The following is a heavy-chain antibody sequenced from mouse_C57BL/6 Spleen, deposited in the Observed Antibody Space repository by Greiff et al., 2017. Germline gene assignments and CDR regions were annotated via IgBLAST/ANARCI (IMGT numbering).Heavy chain of an antibody. CDR2: IYPSDSET. J-gene: IGHJ1*03. Sequence: QVQLQQPGAELVRPGSSVKLSCKASGYTFTSYWMDWVKQRPGQGLEWIGNIYPSDSETHYNQKFKDKATLTVDKSSSTAYMQLSSLTSEDSAVYYCAREGWSPGYFDVWGTGTTVTVSS. D-gene: IGHD1-1*02. V-gene: IGHV1-61*01. CDR3: AREGWSPGYFDV. CDR1: GYTFTSYW.